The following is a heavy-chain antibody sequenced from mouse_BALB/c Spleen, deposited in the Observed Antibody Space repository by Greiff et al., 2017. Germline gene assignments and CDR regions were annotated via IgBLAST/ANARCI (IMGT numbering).Heavy chain of an antibody. CDR2: ISYSGST. CDR1: GYSITSDYA. J-gene: IGHJ2*01. D-gene: IGHD2-4*01. CDR3: AREGGITYYFDY. V-gene: IGHV3-2*02. Sequence: VQLQQSGPGLVKPSQSLSLTCTVTGYSITSDYAWNWIRQFPGNKLEWMGYISYSGSTSYNPSLKSRISITRDTSKNQFFLQLNSVTTEDTATYYCAREGGITYYFDYWGQGTTLTVSS.